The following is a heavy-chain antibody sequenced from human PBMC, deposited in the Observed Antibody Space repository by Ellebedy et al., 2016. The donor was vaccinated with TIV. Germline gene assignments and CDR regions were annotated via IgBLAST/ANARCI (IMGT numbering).Heavy chain of an antibody. CDR1: GYAFTNYG. Sequence: AASVKVSCKASGYAFTNYGLSWVRQAPEQGLEWMGWISGYNGYTNYVQKLHDRVTITADTSTSTAYMELRSLRSDDTAMYYCARDQASIVATAGFDYWGQGSLVTVSS. CDR2: ISGYNGYT. J-gene: IGHJ4*02. V-gene: IGHV1-18*04. CDR3: ARDQASIVATAGFDY. D-gene: IGHD2-21*01.